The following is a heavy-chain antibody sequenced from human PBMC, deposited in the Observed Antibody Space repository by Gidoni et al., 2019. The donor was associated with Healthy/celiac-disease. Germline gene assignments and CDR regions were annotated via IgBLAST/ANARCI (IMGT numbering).Heavy chain of an antibody. Sequence: QLQLQESGPGLVKPSETLSLTCTVSGGSISSSSYYWGWIRQPPGKGLEWIGSIYYSGSTYYNPSLKSRVTISVDTSKNQFSLKLSPVTAADTAVYYCARPYYYDSSGYSFDYWGQGTLVTVSS. CDR3: ARPYYYDSSGYSFDY. CDR1: GGSISSSSYY. D-gene: IGHD3-22*01. CDR2: IYYSGST. V-gene: IGHV4-39*01. J-gene: IGHJ4*02.